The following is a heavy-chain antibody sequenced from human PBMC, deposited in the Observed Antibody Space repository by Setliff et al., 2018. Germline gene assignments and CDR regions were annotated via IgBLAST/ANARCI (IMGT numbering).Heavy chain of an antibody. D-gene: IGHD5-18*01. CDR3: ARDRTAYSYGLDV. V-gene: IGHV4-39*07. CDR2: ISHSGST. CDR1: GGSINSMSYY. J-gene: IGHJ6*02. Sequence: SETLSLTCTVSGGSINSMSYYWGWIRQPPGKGLEWIGEISHSGSTNYKPSLKSRVTMSVDKSKNQFSLNLNSVTAADTAVYYCARDRTAYSYGLDVWGQGTTVTVSS.